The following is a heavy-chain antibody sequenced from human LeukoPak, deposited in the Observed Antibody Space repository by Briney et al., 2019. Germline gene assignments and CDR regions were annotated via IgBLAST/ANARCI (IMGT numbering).Heavy chain of an antibody. CDR2: ITGTT. J-gene: IGHJ3*02. CDR1: GVTFSCYG. D-gene: IGHD6-13*01. V-gene: IGHV3-23*01. Sequence: GGTLTLSCTASGVTFSCYGMNWVCQAPGKGLQWVSTITGTTHYADSVRGRFTISRDNSKNILYLQMNSLSTEDTAIYYRAKAFREYGSSTYSSFDIWGQGTMVTVSS. CDR3: AKAFREYGSSTYSSFDI.